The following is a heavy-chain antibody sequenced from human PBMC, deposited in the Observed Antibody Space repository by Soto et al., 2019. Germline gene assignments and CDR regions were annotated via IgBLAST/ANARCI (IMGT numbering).Heavy chain of an antibody. J-gene: IGHJ6*03. CDR2: ISGSGGST. CDR1: GFTFSSYA. V-gene: IGHV3-23*01. CDR3: AKIYHDYSSSWYELNYYMDV. Sequence: GRSLRLSCAASGFTFSSYAMSWVRQAPGKGLEWVSAISGSGGSTYYADSVKGRVTISRDNSKNTLYLQMNSLRAEDTAVYYCAKIYHDYSSSWYELNYYMDVWGKGTTVTVSS. D-gene: IGHD6-13*01.